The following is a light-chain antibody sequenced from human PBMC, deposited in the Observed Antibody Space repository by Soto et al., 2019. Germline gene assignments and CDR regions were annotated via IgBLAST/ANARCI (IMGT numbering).Light chain of an antibody. CDR1: SSDVGGYNY. V-gene: IGLV2-14*03. Sequence: QSVLTQPASVSGSPGQSITISCTGTSSDVGGYNYVSWYQHHPGKAPKLIIYDVSNRPSGVSLRFSGSKSDNTASLTISGLQPEDEADYHCSSYTTSNTRQIVFGTGTKLTVL. CDR2: DVS. CDR3: SSYTTSNTRQIV. J-gene: IGLJ1*01.